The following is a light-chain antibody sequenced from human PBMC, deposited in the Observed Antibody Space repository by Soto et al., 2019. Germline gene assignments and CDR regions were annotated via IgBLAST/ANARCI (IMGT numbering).Light chain of an antibody. Sequence: VLTQPASVSGSPGQSITISCAGTSSDVGGYNYVSWYQHHPGKAPKRMIHDVSNRPSGVSNRFSGSKSGNTASLTISGLQAEDEADYYCSSYIPNNSTYVFGTGTKVTVL. CDR1: SSDVGGYNY. CDR2: DVS. J-gene: IGLJ1*01. V-gene: IGLV2-14*03. CDR3: SSYIPNNSTYV.